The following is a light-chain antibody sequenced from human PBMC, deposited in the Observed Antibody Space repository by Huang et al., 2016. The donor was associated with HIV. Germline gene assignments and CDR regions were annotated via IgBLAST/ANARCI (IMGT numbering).Light chain of an antibody. J-gene: IGKJ2*01. CDR2: ATS. CDR3: QQIITFPYT. CDR1: QGFSNW. V-gene: IGKV1-12*01. Sequence: DIQMTQYPSSVSSSVGDRVSLTCRASQGFSNWLAWYQQKPGKAPKLLIYATSNLQSGVPSRFSGSGSCTDFTLTISVLQPEDFATYFCQQIITFPYTFGQGTKLEIK.